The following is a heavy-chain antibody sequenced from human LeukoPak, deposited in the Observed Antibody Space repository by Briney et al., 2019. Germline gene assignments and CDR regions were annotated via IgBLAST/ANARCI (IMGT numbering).Heavy chain of an antibody. CDR3: AKLREWELPDLFDY. Sequence: GGTLRLSCAASGFTFSNYGMSWVRQAPGKGLEWVSAISGSGGYTYYADSVKGRFTISRDNSKNTLYLQMNSLRAEDTAVYYCAKLREWELPDLFDYWGQGTLVTVSS. D-gene: IGHD1-26*01. CDR1: GFTFSNYG. CDR2: ISGSGGYT. J-gene: IGHJ4*02. V-gene: IGHV3-23*01.